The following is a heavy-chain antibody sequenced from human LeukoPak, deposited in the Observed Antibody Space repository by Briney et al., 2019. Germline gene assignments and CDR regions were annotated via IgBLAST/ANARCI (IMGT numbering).Heavy chain of an antibody. CDR2: LNPNSGGT. CDR3: ARVGGYCTTTSCSYGMDV. D-gene: IGHD2-2*01. CDR1: GGTFSSYA. V-gene: IGHV1-2*02. Sequence: RASVKVSCKASGGTFSSYAISWVRQAPGQGLEWMGWLNPNSGGTNYAQKFQGRVTMTRDTSISTAYVELSSLTSDDTAVYYCARVGGYCTTTSCSYGMDVWGQGTTVTVSS. J-gene: IGHJ6*02.